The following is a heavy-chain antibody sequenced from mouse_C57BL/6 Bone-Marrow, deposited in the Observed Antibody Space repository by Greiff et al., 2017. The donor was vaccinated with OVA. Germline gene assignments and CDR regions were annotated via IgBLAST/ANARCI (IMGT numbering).Heavy chain of an antibody. CDR1: GYTFTSYW. J-gene: IGHJ3*01. V-gene: IGHV1-69*01. CDR3: AVYYDYDWFAY. Sequence: QVQLQQPGAELVMPGASVKLSCKASGYTFTSYWMHWVKQRPGQGLEWIGEIDPSDSYTNYNQKFKGKSTLTVDISSSTAYMQLSSLTSEDSAVYYCAVYYDYDWFAYWGQGTLVTVSA. CDR2: IDPSDSYT. D-gene: IGHD2-4*01.